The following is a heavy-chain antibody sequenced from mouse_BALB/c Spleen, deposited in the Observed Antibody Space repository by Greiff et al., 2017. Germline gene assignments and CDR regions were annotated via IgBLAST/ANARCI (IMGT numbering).Heavy chain of an antibody. D-gene: IGHD2-14*01. V-gene: IGHV14-3*02. J-gene: IGHJ4*01. CDR2: IDPANGNT. Sequence: VQLQQSGAELVKPGASVKLSCTASGFNIKDTYMHWVKQRPEQGLEWIGRIDPANGNTKYDPKFQGKATITADTSSNTAYLQLSSLTSEDTAVYYCARSDRSDAMDYWGQGTSVTVAS. CDR1: GFNIKDTY. CDR3: ARSDRSDAMDY.